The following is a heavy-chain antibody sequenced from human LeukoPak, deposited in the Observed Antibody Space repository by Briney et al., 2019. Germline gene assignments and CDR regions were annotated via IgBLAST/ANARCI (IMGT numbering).Heavy chain of an antibody. CDR3: ARGARGYSHRVPFDP. D-gene: IGHD5-18*01. V-gene: IGHV4-39*01. CDR1: GGSISSSKYY. Sequence: SETLSLTCTVSGGSISSSKYYWGWIRQPPGKGLEWIGSIYYSGSTYYNPSLKSRVTISVDTSKNQFSLKLSSVTAADTAVYYCARGARGYSHRVPFDPWGQGTLVTVSS. J-gene: IGHJ5*02. CDR2: IYYSGST.